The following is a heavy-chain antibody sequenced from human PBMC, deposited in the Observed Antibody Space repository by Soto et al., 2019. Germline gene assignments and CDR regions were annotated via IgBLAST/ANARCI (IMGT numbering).Heavy chain of an antibody. CDR2: IKQDGSEK. J-gene: IGHJ4*02. CDR1: GFTFSSHW. CDR3: ARDWYMDY. V-gene: IGHV3-7*04. Sequence: GGSLRLSCAASGFTFSSHWINWIRQTPGKGLEWLAVIKQDGSEKYYVDSVKGRFTVSRDNAKNSAYLQMNSLRVDDTAVYYCARDWYMDYWGQGTLVTVSS. D-gene: IGHD1-20*01.